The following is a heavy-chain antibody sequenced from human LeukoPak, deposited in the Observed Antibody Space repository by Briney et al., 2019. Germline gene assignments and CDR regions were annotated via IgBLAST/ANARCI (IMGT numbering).Heavy chain of an antibody. CDR3: ARTQVYYYDSSGPFDY. V-gene: IGHV4-59*12. CDR2: IYYSGST. CDR1: GGSISSYY. D-gene: IGHD3-22*01. J-gene: IGHJ4*02. Sequence: SETLSLTCTVSGGSISSYYWSWIRQPPGKGLEWIGYIYYSGSTNYNPSLKSRVTISVDTSKNQFSLKLSSVTAADTAVYYCARTQVYYYDSSGPFDYWGQGTLVTVSS.